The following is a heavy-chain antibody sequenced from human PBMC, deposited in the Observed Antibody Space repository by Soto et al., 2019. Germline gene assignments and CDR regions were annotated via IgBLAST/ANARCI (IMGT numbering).Heavy chain of an antibody. CDR2: LSAYNGHT. CDR1: GNTFTSTG. V-gene: IGHV1-18*01. CDR3: AKEYSDYRQGPDF. D-gene: IGHD4-17*01. Sequence: GASGKVTWKASGNTFTSTGISLGRQAPGQGREWMGRLSAYNGHTNYTQKRQGRVTMTTDASTSTAYMGLRSLGSDDTVVYFCAKEYSDYRQGPDFWGRGTTVTVSS. J-gene: IGHJ6*02.